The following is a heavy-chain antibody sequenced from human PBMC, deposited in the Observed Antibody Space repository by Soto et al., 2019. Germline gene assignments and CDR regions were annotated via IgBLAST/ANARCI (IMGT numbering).Heavy chain of an antibody. CDR1: GFSVSDFD. Sequence: QVQLVESGGGVVQAGRSLRLSCAASGFSVSDFDIHWVRQAQGKGLEWMAVMWFDGSSKYYADSVKGRLAISRDISKTTVYLQMNSLRAEDTAVYFCARGPKRGSRGSRTKTRYYSYGMDVWGQGTTVTVSS. J-gene: IGHJ6*02. D-gene: IGHD2-2*01. CDR3: ARGPKRGSRGSRTKTRYYSYGMDV. V-gene: IGHV3-33*01. CDR2: MWFDGSSK.